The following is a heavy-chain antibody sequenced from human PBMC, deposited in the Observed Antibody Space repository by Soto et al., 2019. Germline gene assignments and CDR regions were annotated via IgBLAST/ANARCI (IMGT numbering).Heavy chain of an antibody. Sequence: GASVKVSCKASGYTFTSYGISWVRQAPGQGLEWMGWISAYNGNTNYAQKLQGSVTMTTDTSTSTAYMELRSLRSDDTAVYYCASVNYYGSGDAFDIWGQGTMVTVSS. V-gene: IGHV1-18*01. J-gene: IGHJ3*02. D-gene: IGHD3-10*01. CDR3: ASVNYYGSGDAFDI. CDR1: GYTFTSYG. CDR2: ISAYNGNT.